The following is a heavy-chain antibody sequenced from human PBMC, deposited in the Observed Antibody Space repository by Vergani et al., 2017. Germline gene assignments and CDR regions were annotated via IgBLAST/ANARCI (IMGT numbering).Heavy chain of an antibody. Sequence: QLQLQESGPGLVKPSETLSLTCTVSGGSISSSSYYWGWIRQPPGKGLEWIGEINHSGSTNYNPSLKSRVTISVDTSKNQFSLKLSSVTAADTAVSYCARDSRLIDYWGQGTLVTVSS. CDR1: GGSISSSSYY. V-gene: IGHV4-39*07. D-gene: IGHD3-22*01. J-gene: IGHJ4*02. CDR2: INHSGST. CDR3: ARDSRLIDY.